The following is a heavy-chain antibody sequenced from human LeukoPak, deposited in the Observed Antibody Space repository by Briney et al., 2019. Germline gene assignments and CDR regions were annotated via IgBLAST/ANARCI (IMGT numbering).Heavy chain of an antibody. CDR1: GFTFTDYS. J-gene: IGHJ3*02. D-gene: IGHD3-10*01. V-gene: IGHV3-21*01. CDR3: AKEPLWFGELDAFDI. CDR2: ISSSSSYI. Sequence: GGSLRLSCAASGFTFTDYSMNWVRQAPGKGLEWVSSISSSSSYIYYADSVKGRFTISRDNSKNTLYLQMNSLRAEDTAVYYCAKEPLWFGELDAFDIWGQGTMVTVSS.